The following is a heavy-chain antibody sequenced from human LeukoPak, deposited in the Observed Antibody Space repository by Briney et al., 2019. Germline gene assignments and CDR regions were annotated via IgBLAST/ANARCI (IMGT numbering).Heavy chain of an antibody. D-gene: IGHD3-22*01. J-gene: IGHJ3*02. CDR1: GGSISSYY. Sequence: SETLSLTCTVSGGSISSYYWSWIRQPPGKGLEWIGYIYYSGSTNYNPSLKSRVTISVDTSKNQFSLKLSSVTAADTAVYYCARRFDYYDSSGYSRNDAFDIWGQGTMVTVSS. V-gene: IGHV4-59*01. CDR2: IYYSGST. CDR3: ARRFDYYDSSGYSRNDAFDI.